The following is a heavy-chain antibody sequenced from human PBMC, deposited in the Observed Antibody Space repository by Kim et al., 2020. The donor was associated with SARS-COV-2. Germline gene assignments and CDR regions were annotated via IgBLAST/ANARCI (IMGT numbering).Heavy chain of an antibody. J-gene: IGHJ6*02. Sequence: GGSLRLSCAASGFTVSSNYMSWVRQAPGKGLEWVSVIYSDGSTYYADSVKGGFTISRDTSKNTLYFQMNSLRAEETAVYYCARDGQSSSYPYYYGMDVWGQGTTVTVSS. V-gene: IGHV3-66*01. D-gene: IGHD3-16*02. CDR3: ARDGQSSSYPYYYGMDV. CDR2: IYSDGST. CDR1: GFTVSSNY.